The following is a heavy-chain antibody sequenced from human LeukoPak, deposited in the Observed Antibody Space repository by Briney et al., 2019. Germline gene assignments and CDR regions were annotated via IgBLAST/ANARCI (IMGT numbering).Heavy chain of an antibody. CDR3: AKLHAEFFDY. V-gene: IGHV3-23*01. CDR1: GFTFSSYA. CDR2: ISGSGGST. J-gene: IGHJ4*02. Sequence: PGGSLRLSCAASGFTFSSYAMSWVRQAPGKGLEWVSAISGSGGSTYYADSVKGRFTISGDNPKNTLYLQMNSLRAEDTAVYYCAKLHAEFFDYWGQGTLVTVSS. D-gene: IGHD3-10*01.